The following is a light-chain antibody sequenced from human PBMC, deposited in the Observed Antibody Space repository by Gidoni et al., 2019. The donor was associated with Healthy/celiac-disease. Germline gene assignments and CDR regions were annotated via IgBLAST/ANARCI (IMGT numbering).Light chain of an antibody. V-gene: IGKV3-20*01. CDR2: GAS. CDR3: QQYGSSPTWT. J-gene: IGKJ1*01. CDR1: QSVSSSY. Sequence: EIVLTQSPGTLSLSPGERATLSCRASQSVSSSYLAWYQQKPGQAPRLRIYGASSRATGIPDRFSGSGSGTDFTLTISRLEPEDFAVYYCQQYGSSPTWTFXQXTKVEIK.